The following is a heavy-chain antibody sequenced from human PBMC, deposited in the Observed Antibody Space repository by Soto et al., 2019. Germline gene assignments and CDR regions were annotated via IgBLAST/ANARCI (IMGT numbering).Heavy chain of an antibody. J-gene: IGHJ4*02. CDR3: ARDGGRHSGGIDY. CDR2: IIPIFGTA. D-gene: IGHD1-26*01. Sequence: QVQLAQSGAEVKKPGSSVKVSYKASGGTFSSYSINWVRQAPGQGLEWMGEIIPIFGTANYAQKFQGRVTITADESTSTAYMELSSLRSEDTAVYYCARDGGRHSGGIDYWGQGTLVTVSS. CDR1: GGTFSSYS. V-gene: IGHV1-69*01.